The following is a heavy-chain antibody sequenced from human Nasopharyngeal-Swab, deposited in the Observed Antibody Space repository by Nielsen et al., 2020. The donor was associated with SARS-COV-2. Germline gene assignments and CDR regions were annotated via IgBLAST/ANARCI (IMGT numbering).Heavy chain of an antibody. CDR1: GLTFSNYW. V-gene: IGHV3-74*01. CDR3: TKAYGSGWYDNWFDP. D-gene: IGHD6-13*01. CDR2: INSDGSRT. Sequence: GESLKISCAVSGLTFSNYWIHWVRQAPGKGLVWVSRINSDGSRTGYADSVKGRFTISRDNAKYTVYLQMNSLRAEDTVFYHCTKAYGSGWYDNWFDPWGQGTLVTVSS. J-gene: IGHJ5*02.